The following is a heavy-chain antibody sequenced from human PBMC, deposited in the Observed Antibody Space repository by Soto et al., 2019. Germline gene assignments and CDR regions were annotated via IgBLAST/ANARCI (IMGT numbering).Heavy chain of an antibody. CDR3: ARGGLGYCATTSCDGFDH. Sequence: PSETLSLTCTVSGGSISSGNYYWDWIRQPPGEGLEWIGSRYYSGSIYYNPSLKSRVTISVDTAKNQFSLKLSSVTAADTAVYYCARGGLGYCATTSCDGFDHWGQGTLVTVSS. V-gene: IGHV4-39*01. CDR1: GGSISSGNYY. D-gene: IGHD2-2*01. J-gene: IGHJ4*02. CDR2: RYYSGSI.